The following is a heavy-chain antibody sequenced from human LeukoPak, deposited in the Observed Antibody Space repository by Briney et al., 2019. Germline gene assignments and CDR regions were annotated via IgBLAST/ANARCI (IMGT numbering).Heavy chain of an antibody. CDR1: GGSISSGGYY. V-gene: IGHV4-31*03. J-gene: IGHJ2*01. Sequence: SETLSLTCTVSGGSISSGGYYWSWIRQHPGKGLEWIGYIYYSGSTYYNPSLKSRVTISVDTSKNQFSLKLSSVTAADTAVYYCARDRGWETTVVTPGHFGYFDLWGRGTLVTVSS. D-gene: IGHD4-23*01. CDR3: ARDRGWETTVVTPGHFGYFDL. CDR2: IYYSGST.